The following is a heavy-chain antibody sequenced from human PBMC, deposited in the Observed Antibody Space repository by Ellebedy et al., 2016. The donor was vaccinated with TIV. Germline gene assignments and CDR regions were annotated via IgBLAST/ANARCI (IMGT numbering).Heavy chain of an antibody. Sequence: GESLKISCAASGFTFSSYGMHWVRQAPGKGLEWVAVISSDGSNKYYADSVKGRFTISRDNSKNTLSLQLHSLRAEDAAVYYCAKETWESSGYYIDYWGQGTLVTVSS. D-gene: IGHD3-22*01. CDR1: GFTFSSYG. CDR3: AKETWESSGYYIDY. J-gene: IGHJ4*02. V-gene: IGHV3-30*18. CDR2: ISSDGSNK.